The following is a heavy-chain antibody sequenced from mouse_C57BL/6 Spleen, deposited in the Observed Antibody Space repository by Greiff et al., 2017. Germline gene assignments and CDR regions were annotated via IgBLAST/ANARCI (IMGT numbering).Heavy chain of an antibody. Sequence: QVQLQQSGAELVRPGTSVKVSCKASGYAFTNYLIEWVKQRPGQGLEWIGVINPGSGGTNYNEKFKGKATLTADKSSSTAYMQLSSLTSEDSAVYFCARHSLLYAMDYWGQGTSVTVSS. CDR1: GYAFTNYL. CDR2: INPGSGGT. J-gene: IGHJ4*01. V-gene: IGHV1-54*01. CDR3: ARHSLLYAMDY.